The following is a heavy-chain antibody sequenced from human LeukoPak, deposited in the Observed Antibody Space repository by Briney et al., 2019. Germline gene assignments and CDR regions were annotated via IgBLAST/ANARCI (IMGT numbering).Heavy chain of an antibody. D-gene: IGHD5-18*01. CDR3: ARLRGYSYGYADS. CDR2: ISGGGGST. J-gene: IGHJ4*02. V-gene: IGHV3-23*01. CDR1: GFTFSSYA. Sequence: GGSLRLSCAASGFTFSSYAMSWVRQAPGKGLEWVSAISGGGGSTYYADSVKGRFTISRDNSKNTLSLQMNSLRAEDTAVYYCARLRGYSYGYADSWGQGTLVTVSS.